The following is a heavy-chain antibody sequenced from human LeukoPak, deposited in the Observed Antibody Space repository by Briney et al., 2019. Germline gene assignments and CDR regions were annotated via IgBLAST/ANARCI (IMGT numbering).Heavy chain of an antibody. J-gene: IGHJ3*02. CDR1: GFTFSRFS. CDR3: ERDKVNGDYYDSSGYGAFDI. CDR2: ISSSSSYI. D-gene: IGHD3-22*01. Sequence: GGSLRLSYAASGFTFSRFSMNWVRQAPGKGLEWVSSISSSSSYIYYADSVKGRFTIARDNAKNSLYLQMNSMRAEDTAVYYCERDKVNGDYYDSSGYGAFDIWGQGTMVTVSS. V-gene: IGHV3-21*01.